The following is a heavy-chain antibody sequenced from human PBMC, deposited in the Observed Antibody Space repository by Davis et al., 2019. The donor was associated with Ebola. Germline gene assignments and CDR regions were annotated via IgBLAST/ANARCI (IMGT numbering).Heavy chain of an antibody. CDR3: ARDNTDSSGQN. CDR2: INPHNGNT. CDR1: GYTFTNYG. V-gene: IGHV1-18*04. Sequence: ASVKVSCKASGYTFTNYGITWVRQAPGQGLEWMGWINPHNGNTNYAQNVQGRVIMTSDTATTTAYMEVGSLRSDDTAVYYCARDNTDSSGQNWGQGTLVTVSS. J-gene: IGHJ4*02. D-gene: IGHD3-22*01.